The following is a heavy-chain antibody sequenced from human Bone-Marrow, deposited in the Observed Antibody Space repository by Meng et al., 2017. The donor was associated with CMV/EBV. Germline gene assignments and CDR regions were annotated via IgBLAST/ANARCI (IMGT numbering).Heavy chain of an antibody. CDR2: SSSSSSYI. CDR3: ARRGILGYYYGMDV. D-gene: IGHD1-14*01. CDR1: GFTFSSYS. V-gene: IGHV3-21*01. Sequence: GGSLRLSCAASGFTFSSYSMNWVRQAPGKGLEWVSSSSSSSSYIYYADSVKGRFTISRDNAKNSLYLQMNSLRAEDTAVYYCARRGILGYYYGMDVWGQGTTVTVSS. J-gene: IGHJ6*02.